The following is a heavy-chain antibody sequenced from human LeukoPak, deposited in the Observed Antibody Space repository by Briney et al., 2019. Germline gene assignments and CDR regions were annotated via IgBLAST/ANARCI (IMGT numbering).Heavy chain of an antibody. Sequence: PGGSLRLSCAASGFTFSSYAMSWVRQAPGKGLEWVSAISGSGGSTYYADSVKGRFTISRDSSKNTLYLQMNSLRAEDTAVYYCAKGLLWFGELLPLDYWGQGTLVTVSS. V-gene: IGHV3-23*01. CDR1: GFTFSSYA. CDR3: AKGLLWFGELLPLDY. CDR2: ISGSGGST. D-gene: IGHD3-10*01. J-gene: IGHJ4*02.